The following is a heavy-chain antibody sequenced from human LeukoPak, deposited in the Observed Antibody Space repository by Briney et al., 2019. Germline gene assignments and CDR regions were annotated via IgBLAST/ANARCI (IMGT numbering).Heavy chain of an antibody. CDR3: AREKVRPENWACDY. Sequence: HPGGSLRLSCAASGLTFSSYWMSWVRQAPGKGLEWVANIKQDGSEKYYVDSVKGRFTISRDNVKNSLYLQMNSLRAEDTAVYYCAREKVRPENWACDYWGQGTLVTVSS. CDR2: IKQDGSEK. D-gene: IGHD7-27*01. J-gene: IGHJ4*02. CDR1: GLTFSSYW. V-gene: IGHV3-7*04.